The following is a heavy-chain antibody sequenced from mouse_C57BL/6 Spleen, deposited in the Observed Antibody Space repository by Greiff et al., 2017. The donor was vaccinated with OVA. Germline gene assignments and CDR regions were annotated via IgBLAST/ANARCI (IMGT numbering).Heavy chain of an antibody. CDR1: GYTFTSYW. V-gene: IGHV1-50*01. J-gene: IGHJ2*01. CDR3: ARFPDGYYFDY. Sequence: QVQLQQPGAELVKPGASVKLSCKASGYTFTSYWMQWVKQRPGQGLEWIGEIDPSDSYTNYNQKFKGKATLTVDPSSSTAYMQLSSLTSEDSAVYYCARFPDGYYFDYWGQGTTLTVSS. D-gene: IGHD2-3*01. CDR2: IDPSDSYT.